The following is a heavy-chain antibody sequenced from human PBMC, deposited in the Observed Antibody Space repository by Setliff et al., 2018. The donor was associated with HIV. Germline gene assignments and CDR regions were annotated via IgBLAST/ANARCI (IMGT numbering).Heavy chain of an antibody. CDR3: ARVLDGNHYDAFNL. V-gene: IGHV4-61*09. J-gene: IGHJ3*01. CDR1: GGSISSGSYY. Sequence: SETLSLTCTVSGGSISSGSYYWNWIRQPAGKGLECVGQISTGGATDYNSSLKSRVTISLDKSKNQFSLRLNSVTAADTAVYYCARVLDGNHYDAFNLWGQGTTVTVSS. CDR2: ISTGGAT. D-gene: IGHD1-26*01.